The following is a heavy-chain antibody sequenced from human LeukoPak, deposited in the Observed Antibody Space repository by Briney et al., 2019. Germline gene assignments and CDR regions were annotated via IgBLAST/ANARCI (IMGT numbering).Heavy chain of an antibody. J-gene: IGHJ4*02. Sequence: GGSLRLSCAASGFTFSSYAMHWVRQAPGKGLEYVSAISRNGGSTYYANSVKGRFTISRDNSKNTLYLQMGSLRAEDMAVYYCARRQWLGGVDYWGQGTLVTVSS. CDR3: ARRQWLGGVDY. CDR2: ISRNGGST. V-gene: IGHV3-64*01. D-gene: IGHD6-19*01. CDR1: GFTFSSYA.